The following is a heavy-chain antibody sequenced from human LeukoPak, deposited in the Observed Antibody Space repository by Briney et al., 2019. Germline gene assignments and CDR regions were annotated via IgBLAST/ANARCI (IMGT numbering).Heavy chain of an antibody. CDR3: ARSGGSGSYYARYYYYYMDV. CDR1: GYAFTKYA. Sequence: ASVKVSCKASGYAFTKYAMNWVRQAPGQGLEWMGWINTNTGNPTYVQGFTGRFVFSLDTSVSTAYLQISSLKAEDTAVYYCARSGGSGSYYARYYYYYMDVWGKGTTVTISS. V-gene: IGHV7-4-1*02. CDR2: INTNTGNP. D-gene: IGHD3-10*01. J-gene: IGHJ6*03.